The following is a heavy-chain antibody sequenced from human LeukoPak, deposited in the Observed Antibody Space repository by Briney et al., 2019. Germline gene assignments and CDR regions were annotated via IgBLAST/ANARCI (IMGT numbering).Heavy chain of an antibody. CDR2: ISSSSSYI. Sequence: PGGSLRLSCAASGFTFSSYAMSWVRQAPGKGLEWVSSISSSSSYIYYADSVKSRFTISRDNAKNSLYLQMNSLRAEDTAVYYCARDRYLEMATFTYFDYWGQGTLVTVSS. V-gene: IGHV3-21*01. J-gene: IGHJ4*02. CDR3: ARDRYLEMATFTYFDY. CDR1: GFTFSSYA. D-gene: IGHD5-24*01.